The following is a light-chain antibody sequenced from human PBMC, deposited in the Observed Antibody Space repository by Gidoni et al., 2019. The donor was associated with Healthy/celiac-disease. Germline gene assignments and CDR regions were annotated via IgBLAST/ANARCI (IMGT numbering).Light chain of an antibody. J-gene: IGKJ1*01. CDR3: QQSYSTPLPT. CDR2: ASS. V-gene: IGKV1-39*01. Sequence: DLQIPQSPSSLSASVADRVTITCRGSQSISSYLNWYQQKPGKAPKLLIYASSSLQSGVPSRFSGSGSGTDFTFTISSLQPEDFATYYCQQSYSTPLPTFGQGTKVEIK. CDR1: QSISSY.